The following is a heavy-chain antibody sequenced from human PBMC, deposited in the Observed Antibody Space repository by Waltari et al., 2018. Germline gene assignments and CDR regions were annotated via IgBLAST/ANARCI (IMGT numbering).Heavy chain of an antibody. CDR2: ISGSGGST. V-gene: IGHV3-23*01. J-gene: IGHJ4*02. Sequence: EVQLLESGGGLVQPGGSLRLSCAASGFTFSSYAMSWVRQAPGKGLEWVSAISGSGGSTYYADSVKGRFTISRDKSKNTLYLQMNSLRAEDTAVYYCAKVLSPSRIAVAGEFDYWGQGTLVTVSS. CDR3: AKVLSPSRIAVAGEFDY. CDR1: GFTFSSYA. D-gene: IGHD6-19*01.